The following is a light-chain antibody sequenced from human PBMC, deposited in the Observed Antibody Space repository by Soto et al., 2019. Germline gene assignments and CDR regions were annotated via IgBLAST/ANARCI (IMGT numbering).Light chain of an antibody. J-gene: IGKJ3*01. V-gene: IGKV3-15*01. CDR1: QSVSSN. CDR3: QQYNNWPVFT. Sequence: EIVMTQSPATLSVSPGQRATLSCRASQSVSSNLAWYQQKPGQAPRLLIYGASTRATDIPARFSGSGSGTEFTLTISSLQSEDFALYYCQQYNNWPVFTFGPGTKVDIE. CDR2: GAS.